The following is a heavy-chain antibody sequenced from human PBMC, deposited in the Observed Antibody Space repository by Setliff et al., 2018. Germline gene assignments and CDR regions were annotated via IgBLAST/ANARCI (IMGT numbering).Heavy chain of an antibody. CDR1: GFTFSSYS. CDR2: IRSKAYGGTT. CDR3: TKISRDSSYYYYYYYMDV. D-gene: IGHD3-22*01. V-gene: IGHV3-49*04. J-gene: IGHJ6*03. Sequence: PGGSLRLSCAASGFTFSSYSMSWVRQAPGKGLEWVGFIRSKAYGGTTEYAASVKGRFTISRDDSRSIAYLQMNSLKTEDTAVYYCTKISRDSSYYYYYYYMDVWGKGTTVTVSS.